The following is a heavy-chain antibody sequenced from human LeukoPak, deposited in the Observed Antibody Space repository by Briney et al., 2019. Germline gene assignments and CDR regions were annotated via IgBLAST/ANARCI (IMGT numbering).Heavy chain of an antibody. CDR3: ARATRLTSYDHDTSGYWSY. Sequence: GGSLRLSCASPGFTFTGYWMSWVRQAPGKGLEWVANIKEDGSEKYYVDSVKGRFTISRDNAKNSLYLQMNSLTAEDTAVYYCARATRLTSYDHDTSGYWSYWGQGTLVTVSS. CDR1: GFTFTGYW. D-gene: IGHD3-22*01. CDR2: IKEDGSEK. J-gene: IGHJ4*02. V-gene: IGHV3-7*01.